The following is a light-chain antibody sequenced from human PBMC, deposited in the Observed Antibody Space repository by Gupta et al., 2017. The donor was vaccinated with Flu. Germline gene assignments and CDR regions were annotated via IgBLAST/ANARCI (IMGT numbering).Light chain of an antibody. V-gene: IGLV3-19*01. CDR1: SLTSYH. J-gene: IGLJ3*02. CDR3: NSRDSSGDHLGV. Sequence: SSELTPDPAVSVALGQTVRITCQGDSLTSYHAGWYQQKPRQAPVLVIYGENNRPSGSPDRFSGSSSGNTASLTITGAQAEDEADYYCNSRDSSGDHLGVFGGGTKLTVL. CDR2: GEN.